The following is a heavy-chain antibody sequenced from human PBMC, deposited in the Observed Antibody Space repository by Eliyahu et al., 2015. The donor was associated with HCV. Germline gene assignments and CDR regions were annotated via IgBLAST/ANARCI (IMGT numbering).Heavy chain of an antibody. D-gene: IGHD3-3*01. CDR3: ARGQGVAIFGAETDEYYHGLDV. V-gene: IGHV1-2*02. CDR1: GYAVTGYF. J-gene: IGHJ6*02. Sequence: QVQLEQSGAEVKKPGASVKVSCKASGYAVTGYFXHXVRQAPGQGLEWMGWINSHTGGTKSAQKFQGRVTLTRDTSTNTASMDLSRLRSDDTAVYYCARGQGVAIFGAETDEYYHGLDVWGQGTTVIVSS. CDR2: INSHTGGT.